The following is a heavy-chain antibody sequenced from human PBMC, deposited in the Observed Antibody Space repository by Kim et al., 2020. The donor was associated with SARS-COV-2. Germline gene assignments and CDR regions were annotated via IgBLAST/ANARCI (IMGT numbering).Heavy chain of an antibody. CDR3: ARGARGFLGFDY. CDR2: IYYSGST. J-gene: IGHJ4*02. V-gene: IGHV4-59*13. CDR1: GGSISSYY. Sequence: SETLSLTCTVSGGSISSYYWSWIRQPPGKGLEWIGYIYYSGSTNYNPSLKSRVTISVDTSKNQFSLKLSSVTAADTAVYYCARGARGFLGFDYWGQGTLVTVSS. D-gene: IGHD3-3*01.